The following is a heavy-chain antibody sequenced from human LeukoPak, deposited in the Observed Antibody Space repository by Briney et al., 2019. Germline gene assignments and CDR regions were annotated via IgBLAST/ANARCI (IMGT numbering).Heavy chain of an antibody. V-gene: IGHV1-18*01. J-gene: IGHJ3*02. D-gene: IGHD6-19*01. Sequence: ASVKVSCKASGGTFSSYGISWVRQAPGQGLEWMGWISAYNGNTNYAQKLQGRVTMTTDTSTSTAYMEMRSLRSDDTAVYYCARKQWLVLDAFDIWGQGTMVTVSS. CDR3: ARKQWLVLDAFDI. CDR2: ISAYNGNT. CDR1: GGTFSSYG.